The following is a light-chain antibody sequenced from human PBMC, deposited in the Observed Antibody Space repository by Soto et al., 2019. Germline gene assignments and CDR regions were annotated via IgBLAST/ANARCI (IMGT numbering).Light chain of an antibody. CDR2: VAS. Sequence: EIVLTQSPGTLSLSPGERATLSCRASQSVSSSYLAWYQQKPGQAPRLLIYVASTRATGIPDRFSGSGSGTDFTLTISRLEPEDFAVYYCQQYDRSLHTFGQGTKLEIK. J-gene: IGKJ2*01. V-gene: IGKV3-20*01. CDR3: QQYDRSLHT. CDR1: QSVSSSY.